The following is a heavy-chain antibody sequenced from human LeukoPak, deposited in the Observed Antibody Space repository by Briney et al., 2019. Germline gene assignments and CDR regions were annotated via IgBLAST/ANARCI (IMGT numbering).Heavy chain of an antibody. J-gene: IGHJ4*02. D-gene: IGHD4-17*01. Sequence: GGSLRLSCTVSGFTVSSNSMSWVRQAPGKGLEWVSFIYSDNTHYSDSVKGRFTISRDNSKNTLYLQMNSLRAEDTAVYYCAKEWGVDYGLRYWGQGTLVTVSS. CDR3: AKEWGVDYGLRY. CDR1: GFTVSSNS. CDR2: IYSDNT. V-gene: IGHV3-53*01.